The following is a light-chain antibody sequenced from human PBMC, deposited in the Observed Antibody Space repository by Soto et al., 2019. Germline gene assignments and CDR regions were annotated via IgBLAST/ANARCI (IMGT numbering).Light chain of an antibody. CDR3: QQYGSTPWT. V-gene: IGKV3D-20*01. J-gene: IGKJ1*01. Sequence: EIVLTQSPATLSLSPGEIATLSCRASQSVSSSYLAWYQQKPGLAPRLLMYDASIRDTGIPDRFSGSGSGTDFTLTISRLDTEDFAVYYCQQYGSTPWTFGQGTKVEIK. CDR2: DAS. CDR1: QSVSSSY.